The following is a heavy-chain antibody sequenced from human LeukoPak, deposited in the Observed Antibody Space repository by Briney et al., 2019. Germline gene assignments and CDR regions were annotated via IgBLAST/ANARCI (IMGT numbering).Heavy chain of an antibody. CDR1: GFTFTNHW. Sequence: GGSLRLSCAAPGFTFTNHWMHWVRQAPGKGLVWVSRIRPDGRGTNNADSVKGRFTISRDNAKNTLYLQMNSLGAEDTAVYYCGRDDVLGSGSVDYWGQGVLVTVSS. CDR3: GRDDVLGSGSVDY. CDR2: IRPDGRGT. D-gene: IGHD3-10*01. J-gene: IGHJ4*02. V-gene: IGHV3-74*01.